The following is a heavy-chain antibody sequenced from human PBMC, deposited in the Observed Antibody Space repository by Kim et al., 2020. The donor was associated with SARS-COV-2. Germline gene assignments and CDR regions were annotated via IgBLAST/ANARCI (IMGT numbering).Heavy chain of an antibody. J-gene: IGHJ4*02. CDR2: INPNTGGT. D-gene: IGHD2-15*01. V-gene: IGHV1-2*02. Sequence: ASVKVSCKASGYTFTLYYIHWVRQAPGQGLEWVGWINPNTGGTKYAQKLQGRVTLTRDTSISTAYMELSSLKSDDTAVYYCATGRGGKVDYWGQGTLLIVSS. CDR1: GYTFTLYY. CDR3: ATGRGGKVDY.